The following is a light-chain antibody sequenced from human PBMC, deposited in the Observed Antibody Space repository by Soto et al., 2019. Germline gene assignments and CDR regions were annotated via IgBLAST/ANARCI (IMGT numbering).Light chain of an antibody. Sequence: ENLLTQSPDTLSLSAGERATLFCRASEIINSGYLAWYQQKPGRAPRLLIYGASKRATGIPDRFSGSESGTDFTLTINSLEPEDSAVYYCQQYGSSPGAFGQGTKVEIK. CDR1: EIINSGY. CDR2: GAS. J-gene: IGKJ1*01. CDR3: QQYGSSPGA. V-gene: IGKV3-20*01.